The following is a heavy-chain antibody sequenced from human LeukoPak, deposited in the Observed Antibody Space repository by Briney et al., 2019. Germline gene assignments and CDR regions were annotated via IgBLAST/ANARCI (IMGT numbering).Heavy chain of an antibody. V-gene: IGHV1-2*02. CDR1: GYTFTGYY. Sequence: ASVKVSCKASGYTFTGYYMHWVRQAPGQGLEWMGWINPNSGGTNYAQKFQGRVTMTRDTSIGTAYMELSRLRSDDTAVYYCARGYCSSTSCYIDDPWGQGTLVTVSS. CDR2: INPNSGGT. D-gene: IGHD2-2*02. CDR3: ARGYCSSTSCYIDDP. J-gene: IGHJ5*02.